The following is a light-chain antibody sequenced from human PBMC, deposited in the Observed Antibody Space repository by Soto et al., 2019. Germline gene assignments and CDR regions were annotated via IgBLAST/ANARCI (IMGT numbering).Light chain of an antibody. CDR2: DDS. CDR3: QVWDSSSDHVV. Sequence: SSVLSQPPSVSVAPGQTARITCGGNNIGSKTVHWYQKKPGQAPVLVVYDDSDRPSGNPERFSGSKSGNTATLTISRVEAGDEADYYSQVWDSSSDHVVFGGGTQLTVL. J-gene: IGLJ2*01. V-gene: IGLV3-21*02. CDR1: NIGSKT.